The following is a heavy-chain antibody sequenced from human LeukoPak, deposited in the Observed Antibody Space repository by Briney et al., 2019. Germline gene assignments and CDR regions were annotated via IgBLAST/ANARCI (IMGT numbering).Heavy chain of an antibody. D-gene: IGHD3-3*01. J-gene: IGHJ4*02. CDR3: ARGPRAFSIFGVVITPLDY. CDR2: INHSGST. Sequence: PSETLSLTCTVSGGSISSNGYYWGWIRQPPGKGLEWIGEINHSGSTNYNPSLKSRVTISVDTSKNQFSLKLSSVTAADTAVYYCARGPRAFSIFGVVITPLDYWGQGTLVTVSS. V-gene: IGHV4-39*07. CDR1: GGSISSNGYY.